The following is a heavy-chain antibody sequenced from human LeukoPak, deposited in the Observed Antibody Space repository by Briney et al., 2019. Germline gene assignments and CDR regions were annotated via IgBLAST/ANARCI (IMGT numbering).Heavy chain of an antibody. Sequence: SETLSLTCTVSGGSISSGGYYWSWIRQPPGKGLEWIGYIYHSGSTYYNPSLKSRVTISVDRSKNQFSLKLSSVTAADTAVYYCAREAPDIVVVPAAISHFDYWGQGTLVTVSS. CDR2: IYHSGST. V-gene: IGHV4-30-2*01. CDR1: GGSISSGGYY. J-gene: IGHJ4*02. D-gene: IGHD2-2*02. CDR3: AREAPDIVVVPAAISHFDY.